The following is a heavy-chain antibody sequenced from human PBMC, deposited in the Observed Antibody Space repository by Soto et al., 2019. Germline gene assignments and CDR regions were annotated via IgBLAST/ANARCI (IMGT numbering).Heavy chain of an antibody. CDR2: LNPRNGQT. CDR3: ARETDTSMVDY. D-gene: IGHD5-18*01. V-gene: IGHV1-8*01. CDR1: GFNLSTYY. J-gene: IGHJ4*02. Sequence: QVQLVQYGAEVKKPGASVKVSCQTSGFNLSTYYFNWVRQAAGQGPEWMGWLNPRNGQTGYVQKFRGIVTMTRDTAIATVYLELSGLTSEDTAIYFCARETDTSMVDYWGQGTLVTVSS.